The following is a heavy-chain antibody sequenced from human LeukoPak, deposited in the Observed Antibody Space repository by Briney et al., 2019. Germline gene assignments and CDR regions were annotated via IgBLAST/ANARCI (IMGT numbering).Heavy chain of an antibody. J-gene: IGHJ4*02. V-gene: IGHV1-69*13. CDR3: ATEGYCSGGSCYYFDY. Sequence: GASVKVSCKASGGTFSGYAISWVRQAPGQGLEWMGGIIPIFGTANYAQKFQGRVTITADESTSTAYMELSSLRSEDTAVYYCATEGYCSGGSCYYFDYWGQGTLVTVSS. CDR2: IIPIFGTA. D-gene: IGHD2-15*01. CDR1: GGTFSGYA.